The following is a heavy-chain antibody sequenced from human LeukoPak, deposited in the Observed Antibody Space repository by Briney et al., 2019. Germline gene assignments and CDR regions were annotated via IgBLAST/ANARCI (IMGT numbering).Heavy chain of an antibody. D-gene: IGHD3-22*01. V-gene: IGHV1-2*02. Sequence: ASVKVSCKASGYTFSGLYIHWVRQAPGQGLEWMGWINPNSGGTNYAQKFQGRVTMTRDTSISTAYMELSRLRSDDTAVYYCVRVKNYYDSSGYLYYFDYWGQGTLVIVSS. CDR3: VRVKNYYDSSGYLYYFDY. J-gene: IGHJ4*02. CDR2: INPNSGGT. CDR1: GYTFSGLY.